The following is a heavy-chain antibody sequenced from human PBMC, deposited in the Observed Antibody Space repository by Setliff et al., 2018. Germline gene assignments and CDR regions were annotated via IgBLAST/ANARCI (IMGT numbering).Heavy chain of an antibody. Sequence: TLSLTCSVSNFSVTTVYYWGWVRQPPGKGLEWIANVYYSGSTFYSPSLQSRVTMSVDTAKNQFSLNLHSVTAADTAVYYCVRTSTRRYFDLWGRGTLVTVS. CDR2: VYYSGST. CDR1: NFSVTTVYY. J-gene: IGHJ2*01. D-gene: IGHD2-2*01. CDR3: VRTSTRRYFDL. V-gene: IGHV4-38-2*01.